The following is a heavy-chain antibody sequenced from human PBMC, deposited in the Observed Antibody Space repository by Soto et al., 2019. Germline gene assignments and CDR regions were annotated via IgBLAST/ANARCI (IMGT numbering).Heavy chain of an antibody. CDR3: ARDLFSSSSGWFDP. Sequence: SETLSLTCTVSGGSISSYYWSWIRQPPGKGLEWIGYIYYSGSTNYNPSLKSRVTISVDTSKNQFSLKLSSVTAADTAVYYCARDLFSSSSGWFDPWGQGTLVTVSS. CDR1: GGSISSYY. J-gene: IGHJ5*02. CDR2: IYYSGST. D-gene: IGHD6-6*01. V-gene: IGHV4-59*01.